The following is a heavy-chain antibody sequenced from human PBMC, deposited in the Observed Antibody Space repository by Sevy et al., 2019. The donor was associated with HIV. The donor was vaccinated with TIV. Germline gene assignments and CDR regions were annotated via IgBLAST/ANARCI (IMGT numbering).Heavy chain of an antibody. V-gene: IGHV3-21*01. Sequence: GGSLRLSCAASGFTFSSYSMNWVRQAPGKGLEWVSSISSSSSYIYYADSVKCRFTISRDNAKNSLYLQMNSLRAEDTAVYCCARDRGRGWFDPWGQGTLVTVSS. CDR1: GFTFSSYS. CDR2: ISSSSSYI. CDR3: ARDRGRGWFDP. J-gene: IGHJ5*02. D-gene: IGHD1-26*01.